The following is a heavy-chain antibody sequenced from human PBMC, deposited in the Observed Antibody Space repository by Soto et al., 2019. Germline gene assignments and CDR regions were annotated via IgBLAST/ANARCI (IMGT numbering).Heavy chain of an antibody. J-gene: IGHJ6*02. CDR2: ISAYNGNT. Sequence: QVQLVQSGAEVKKPGASVKVSCKASGYTFTSYGISWVRQAPGQGLEWMGWISAYNGNTNYAQKLQGRVTMTTDTSTSTAYMELRSLRSDDTVVYYCARRSASGSYYYYYGMDVWGQGTTVTVSS. D-gene: IGHD1-26*01. V-gene: IGHV1-18*01. CDR1: GYTFTSYG. CDR3: ARRSASGSYYYYYGMDV.